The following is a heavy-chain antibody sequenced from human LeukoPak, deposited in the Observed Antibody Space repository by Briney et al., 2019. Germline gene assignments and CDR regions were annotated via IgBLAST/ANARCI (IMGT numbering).Heavy chain of an antibody. CDR2: ISSSGGTT. CDR3: AKDRNSWPTNFDS. D-gene: IGHD2/OR15-2a*01. V-gene: IGHV3-23*01. J-gene: IGHJ4*02. Sequence: GGSLRLSCAAPGFTFSAYAVNWVRQAPGKVLQWVSAISSSGGTTYYADSVKGRFSISRDNSKNTLYLQMNSLRAEDTAVYYCAKDRNSWPTNFDSWGQGTLVTVSA. CDR1: GFTFSAYA.